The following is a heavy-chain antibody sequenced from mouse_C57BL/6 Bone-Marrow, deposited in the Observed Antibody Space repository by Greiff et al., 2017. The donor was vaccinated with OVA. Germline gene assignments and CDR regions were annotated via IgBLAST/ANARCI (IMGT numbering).Heavy chain of an antibody. Sequence: QVQLKQSGAELVKPGASVKLSCKASGYTFTSYWMHWVKQRPGQGLEWIGMIHPNSGSTNYNEKFKSKATLTVDKSSSTAYMQLSSLTSEDSAVYYCAETAQATAWFAYWGQGTLVTVSA. J-gene: IGHJ3*01. V-gene: IGHV1-64*01. D-gene: IGHD3-2*02. CDR2: IHPNSGST. CDR3: AETAQATAWFAY. CDR1: GYTFTSYW.